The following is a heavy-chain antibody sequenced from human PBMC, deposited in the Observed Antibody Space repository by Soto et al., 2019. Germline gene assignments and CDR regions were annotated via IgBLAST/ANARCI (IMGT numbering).Heavy chain of an antibody. D-gene: IGHD2-2*02. CDR2: IIPVSGTT. CDR1: RDTFNDYA. J-gene: IGHJ4*02. CDR3: AAGGSNGYIR. Sequence: QVQLVQSGAEVRKPGSSVKVSCKASRDTFNDYAITWVRQAPGQGLEWMGGIIPVSGTTKYAQKFQGRVTMTADESTSTAYMELNSLTSEDRAVYYCAAGGSNGYIRWGQGTQVSVSS. V-gene: IGHV1-69*01.